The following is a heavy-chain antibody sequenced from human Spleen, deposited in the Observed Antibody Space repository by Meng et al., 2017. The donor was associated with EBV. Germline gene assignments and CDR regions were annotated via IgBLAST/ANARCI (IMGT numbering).Heavy chain of an antibody. Sequence: QVQRVQSGAEGKKPGSSVKVSCESSGGPFMTSAINWVRQAPGQGLEWMGGIIPIFGTTNYAQKFQDRLTITADESTSTHYMDLSSLRSEDTAVYYCASESGRGYTPDYWGQGTLVTVSS. CDR1: GGPFMTSA. CDR3: ASESGRGYTPDY. J-gene: IGHJ4*02. D-gene: IGHD3-10*01. V-gene: IGHV1-69*01. CDR2: IIPIFGTT.